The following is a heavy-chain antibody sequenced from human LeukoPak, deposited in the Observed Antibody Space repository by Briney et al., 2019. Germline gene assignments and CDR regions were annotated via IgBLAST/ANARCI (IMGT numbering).Heavy chain of an antibody. D-gene: IGHD4-11*01. V-gene: IGHV4-39*07. Sequence: SETLSLTCTVSGGSISSSPYYWGWIRQPPGKGLEWIGTIYYSGSTYYNPSLKSRVTISVDTSKNQFSLKLTSVTAADTAVYYCARDGGYSNPFYYYYYYMDVWGKGTTVTVSS. CDR2: IYYSGST. J-gene: IGHJ6*03. CDR1: GGSISSSPYY. CDR3: ARDGGYSNPFYYYYYYMDV.